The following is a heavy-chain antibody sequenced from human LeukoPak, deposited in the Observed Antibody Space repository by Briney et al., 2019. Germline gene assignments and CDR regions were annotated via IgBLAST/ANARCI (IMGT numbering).Heavy chain of an antibody. CDR2: IYYSGGT. J-gene: IGHJ5*02. CDR1: GGSISSYY. V-gene: IGHV4-59*01. CDR3: ARVCGGDCYPLGFDP. D-gene: IGHD2-21*02. Sequence: SETLSLTCTVSGGSISSYYWSWIRQPPGKGLEWIGYIYYSGGTNYNPSLKSRVTISVDTSKNKFSLKLRSVTAADTAVYYCARVCGGDCYPLGFDPWGQGTLVTVSS.